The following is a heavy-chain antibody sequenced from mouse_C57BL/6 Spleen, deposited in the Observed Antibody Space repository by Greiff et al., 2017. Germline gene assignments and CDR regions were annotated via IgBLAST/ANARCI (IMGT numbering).Heavy chain of an antibody. CDR3: ARVNDYDEGFAY. J-gene: IGHJ3*01. Sequence: QVQLKQPGAELVMPGASVKLSCKASGYTFTSYWMHWVKQRPGQGLEWIGEIDPSDSYTNYNQKFKGKSTLTVDKSSSTAYMQLSSLTSEDSAVDYCARVNDYDEGFAYWGQGTLVTVSA. V-gene: IGHV1-69*01. D-gene: IGHD2-4*01. CDR1: GYTFTSYW. CDR2: IDPSDSYT.